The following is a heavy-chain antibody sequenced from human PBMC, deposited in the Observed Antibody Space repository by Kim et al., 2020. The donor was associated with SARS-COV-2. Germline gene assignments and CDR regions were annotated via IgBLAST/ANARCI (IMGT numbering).Heavy chain of an antibody. Sequence: SVKVSCKASGDSFSSYVFNWVRQAPGQGLEWMGWIITMFGDPIYAQKFPGKITITAESSTATVYMEMSRLRSEDTAIFYCARTYYAHSAPHTSDYRYGLDVWGQGTAVTVSS. D-gene: IGHD3-3*01. CDR3: ARTYYAHSAPHTSDYRYGLDV. CDR2: IITMFGDP. J-gene: IGHJ6*02. CDR1: GDSFSSYV. V-gene: IGHV1-69*13.